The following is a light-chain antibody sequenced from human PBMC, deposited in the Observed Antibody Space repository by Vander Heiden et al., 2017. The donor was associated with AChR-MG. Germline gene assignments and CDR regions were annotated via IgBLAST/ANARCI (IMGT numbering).Light chain of an antibody. Sequence: QSVLTQPPSASGTPGPRVTISCSGSSSNIASNTVNWYQQLPGTAPKLVIYSNNQRPSGVPDRFSGSKSGTSASLAISGLQSEDEADYYCAAWDDTLNGHWVFGGGTKLIVL. V-gene: IGLV1-44*01. CDR2: SNN. J-gene: IGLJ3*02. CDR1: SSNIASNT. CDR3: AAWDDTLNGHWV.